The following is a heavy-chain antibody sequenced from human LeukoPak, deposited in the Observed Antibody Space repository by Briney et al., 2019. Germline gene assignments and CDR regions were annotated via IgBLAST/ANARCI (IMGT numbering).Heavy chain of an antibody. D-gene: IGHD3-22*01. CDR2: IYSGGST. CDR1: GFTVSSNY. V-gene: IGHV3-66*02. J-gene: IGHJ4*02. Sequence: GGSLRLSCAASGFTVSSNYMSWVRQAPGKGLGWVSVIYSGGSTYYADSVKGRFTISRDNSKNTLYLQMNSLRAEDTAVYYCARDGYYYDSSGYYYYLDYWGQGTLVTVSS. CDR3: ARDGYYYDSSGYYYYLDY.